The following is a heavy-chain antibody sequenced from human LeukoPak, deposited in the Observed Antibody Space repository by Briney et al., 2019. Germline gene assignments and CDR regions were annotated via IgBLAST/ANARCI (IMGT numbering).Heavy chain of an antibody. CDR2: INPNSGGT. CDR1: GYTFTGYY. J-gene: IGHJ4*02. CDR3: ARDDPRSPHTTPGFDY. D-gene: IGHD1-26*01. Sequence: GASVKVSCKASGYTFTGYYMHWVRQAPGQGLEWMGWINPNSGGTNYAQKFQGRVTMTRDTSISTAYMELSRLRSDDTAVYYCARDDPRSPHTTPGFDYWGQGTLVTVSS. V-gene: IGHV1-2*02.